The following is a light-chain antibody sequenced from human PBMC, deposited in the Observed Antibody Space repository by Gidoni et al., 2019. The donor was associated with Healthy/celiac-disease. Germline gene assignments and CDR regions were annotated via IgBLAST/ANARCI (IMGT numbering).Light chain of an antibody. CDR1: QSISSD. J-gene: IGKJ3*01. V-gene: IGKV1-39*01. Sequence: DIQMTQSPSSLSASVGDRVTITCRASQSISSDLNWYQQKPGKAPKLLIYAASSLQSGVPSRFSGSGPGTDFTLTISSLQPEDFATYYCQQSYSTPLFGPGTKVDIQ. CDR2: AAS. CDR3: QQSYSTPL.